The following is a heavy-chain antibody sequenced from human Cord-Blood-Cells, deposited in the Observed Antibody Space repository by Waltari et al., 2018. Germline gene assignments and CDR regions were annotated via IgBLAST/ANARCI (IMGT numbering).Heavy chain of an antibody. J-gene: IGHJ6*03. Sequence: QLQLQESGPGLVKPSETLSLTCTVSGGSISSSSYYWGWFRQPPGKGLEWIGSIYYSGSTYYNPSLKSRVTISVDTSKNQFSLKLSSVTAADTAVYYCASRGGAAPTMDVWGKGTTVTVSS. V-gene: IGHV4-39*01. D-gene: IGHD6-6*01. CDR2: IYYSGST. CDR1: GGSISSSSYY. CDR3: ASRGGAAPTMDV.